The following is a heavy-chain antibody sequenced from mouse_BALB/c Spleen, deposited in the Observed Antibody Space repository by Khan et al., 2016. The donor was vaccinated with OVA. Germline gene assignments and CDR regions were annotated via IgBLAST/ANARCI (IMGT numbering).Heavy chain of an antibody. CDR2: ISYSGNT. D-gene: IGHD1-2*01. Sequence: VQLKESGPGLVKPSQSLSLTCTVTGYSITSDYGWNWIRQFPGNKLEWMGYISYSGNTNYNPSLKSRISITRDTSKNTFFLQLNSVTTEDTATXVCGKTAGLHYWGQGTSLPFSS. CDR1: GYSITSDYG. CDR3: GKTAGLHY. V-gene: IGHV3-2*02. J-gene: IGHJ2*02.